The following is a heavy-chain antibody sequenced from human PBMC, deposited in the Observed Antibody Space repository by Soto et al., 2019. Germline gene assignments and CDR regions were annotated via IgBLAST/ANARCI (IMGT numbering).Heavy chain of an antibody. D-gene: IGHD3-3*01. CDR1: GFTLTRYW. J-gene: IGHJ4*02. CDR2: IKQDGSEK. Sequence: PRRSLRLCCAACGFTLTRYWVSWLRQAPGKGLERVANIKQDGSEKYYVDSVKGRFNISRDNAKKSLCLQMNNLRVEDTAVYYCARSRNFLRGPLDYCAQGTLVTV. V-gene: IGHV3-7*03. CDR3: ARSRNFLRGPLDY.